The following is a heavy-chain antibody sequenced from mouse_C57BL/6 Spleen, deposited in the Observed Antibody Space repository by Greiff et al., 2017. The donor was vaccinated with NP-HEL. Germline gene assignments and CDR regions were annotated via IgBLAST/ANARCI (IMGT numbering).Heavy chain of an antibody. CDR2: ISDGGSYT. Sequence: VQLKESGGGLVKPGGSLKLSCAASGFTFSSYAMSWVRQTPEKRLEWVATISDGGSYTYYPDNVKGRFTISRDNAKNNLYLQMSHLKSEDTAMYYCARGNYYDYEGYFDYWGQGTTLTVSS. V-gene: IGHV5-4*01. CDR1: GFTFSSYA. J-gene: IGHJ2*01. CDR3: ARGNYYDYEGYFDY. D-gene: IGHD2-4*01.